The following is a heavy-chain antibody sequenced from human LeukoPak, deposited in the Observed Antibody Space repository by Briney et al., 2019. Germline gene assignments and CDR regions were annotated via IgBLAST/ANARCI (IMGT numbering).Heavy chain of an antibody. CDR1: GFTFSSHE. CDR3: VLGTSRSLVPAAAFDI. J-gene: IGHJ3*02. CDR2: ISSSGSTI. Sequence: QAGGSLRLSCAASGFTFSSHEMNWVRQAPGKGLEWVSYISSSGSTIYYADSVKGRFTISRDNAKNSLYLQMNSLRAEDTAVYYCVLGTSRSLVPAAAFDIWGQGTMVTVSS. V-gene: IGHV3-48*03. D-gene: IGHD2-2*01.